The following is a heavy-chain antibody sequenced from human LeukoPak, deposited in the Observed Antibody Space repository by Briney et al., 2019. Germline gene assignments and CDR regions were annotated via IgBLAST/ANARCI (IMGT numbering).Heavy chain of an antibody. Sequence: PGGSLRLSCAASGFTFSSYGMSWVRQAPGRGLEWVSSISGSGGSTYHADSVRGRLTISRDNSKNTLYLQMNSLRAEDTAVYYCAKGDSYSSSFDYWGQGTLVTVSS. CDR1: GFTFSSYG. D-gene: IGHD6-13*01. V-gene: IGHV3-23*01. CDR3: AKGDSYSSSFDY. CDR2: ISGSGGST. J-gene: IGHJ4*02.